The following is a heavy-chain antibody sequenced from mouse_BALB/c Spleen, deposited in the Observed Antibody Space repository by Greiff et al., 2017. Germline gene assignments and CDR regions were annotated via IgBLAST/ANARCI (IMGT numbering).Heavy chain of an antibody. CDR2: ISSGGSYT. J-gene: IGHJ4*01. Sequence: EVKLMESGGGLVKPGGSLKLSCAASGFTFSSYAMSWVRQTPEKRLEWVATISSGGSYTYYPDSVKGRFTISRDNAKNTLYLQMSSLRSEDTAMYYCARHDGYYDAMDYWGQGTSVTVSS. V-gene: IGHV5-9-3*01. CDR3: ARHDGYYDAMDY. CDR1: GFTFSSYA. D-gene: IGHD2-3*01.